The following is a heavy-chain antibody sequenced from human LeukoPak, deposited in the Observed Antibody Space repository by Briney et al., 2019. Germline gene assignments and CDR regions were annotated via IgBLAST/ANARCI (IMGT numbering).Heavy chain of an antibody. V-gene: IGHV4-59*01. Sequence: PSETLSLTRTVSGGSISSYYWSWIRRPPGKGLEWIGYIYYSGSTNYNPSLKSRVTISADTSKNQFSLKLSSVTAADTAVYYCARVRGYYYGSGSYYNNLYFDYWGQGTLVTVSS. CDR1: GGSISSYY. J-gene: IGHJ4*02. D-gene: IGHD3-10*01. CDR2: IYYSGST. CDR3: ARVRGYYYGSGSYYNNLYFDY.